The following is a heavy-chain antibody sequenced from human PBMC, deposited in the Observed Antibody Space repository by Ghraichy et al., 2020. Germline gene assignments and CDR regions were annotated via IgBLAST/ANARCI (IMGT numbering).Heavy chain of an antibody. V-gene: IGHV1-24*01. D-gene: IGHD5-12*01. Sequence: ASVKVSCKVSGYTLTELSMHWVRQAPGKGLEWMGGFDPEDGETIYAQKFQGRVTMTEDTSTDTAYMELSSLRSEDTAVYYCATCEGGYSGCDWFDPWGQGTLVTVSS. CDR1: GYTLTELS. J-gene: IGHJ5*02. CDR3: ATCEGGYSGCDWFDP. CDR2: FDPEDGET.